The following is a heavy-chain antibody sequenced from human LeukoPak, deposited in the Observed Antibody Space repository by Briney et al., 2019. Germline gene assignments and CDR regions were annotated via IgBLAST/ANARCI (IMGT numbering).Heavy chain of an antibody. V-gene: IGHV3-7*01. J-gene: IGHJ5*02. Sequence: GGSLRLSCAASGFTFSNYWMHWVRHAPGKGLEWVANIKQDGSEKYYLDSVKGRFTISRDNAKNLLYLQMNSLRTEDTALYYCARGGTELVIPTSWGQGTLVTVSS. CDR2: IKQDGSEK. CDR1: GFTFSNYW. CDR3: ARGGTELVIPTS. D-gene: IGHD3-9*01.